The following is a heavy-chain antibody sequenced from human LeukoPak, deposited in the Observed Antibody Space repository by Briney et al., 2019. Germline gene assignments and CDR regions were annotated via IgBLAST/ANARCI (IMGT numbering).Heavy chain of an antibody. Sequence: SQTLSLTCTVSGGSISSGDYYWSWIRQPPGKGLEWTGYIYYSGSTYYNPSLKSRVTISVDTSKNQFSLKLSSVTAADTAVYYCAREVVAATRDGVDPWGQGTLVTVSS. CDR1: GGSISSGDYY. J-gene: IGHJ5*02. D-gene: IGHD2-15*01. CDR2: IYYSGST. CDR3: AREVVAATRDGVDP. V-gene: IGHV4-30-4*08.